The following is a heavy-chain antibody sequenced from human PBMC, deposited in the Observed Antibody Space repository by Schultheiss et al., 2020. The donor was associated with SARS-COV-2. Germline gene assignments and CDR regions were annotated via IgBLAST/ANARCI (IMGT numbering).Heavy chain of an antibody. CDR2: IYYSGST. CDR3: ARQDNNFDS. Sequence: SETLSLTCTVSGGSVSSGSYYWSWIRQPPGKGLEWIGYIYYSGSTFYNPSLKNRVTISVDTSKNQFSLKLSSVTAADTAVYYCARQDNNFDSWGQGILVTVSS. J-gene: IGHJ4*02. CDR1: GGSVSSGSYY. D-gene: IGHD1-1*01. V-gene: IGHV4-61*01.